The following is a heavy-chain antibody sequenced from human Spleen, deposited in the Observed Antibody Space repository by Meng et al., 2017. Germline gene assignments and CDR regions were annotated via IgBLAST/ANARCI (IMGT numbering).Heavy chain of an antibody. J-gene: IGHJ4*02. V-gene: IGHV4-61*08. CDR2: AST. CDR3: ARDYWGSLDY. Sequence: VQLQESGPGRGRPSETLSLSCTVSGGSVRSSDYQWSWIRQPPGKGLEWIGFASTNYNPSLKSRLTISLDTSKNQFSLKLTSVTAADTAVYYCARDYWGSLDYWGQGILVTVPS. D-gene: IGHD7-27*01. CDR1: GGSVRSSDYQ.